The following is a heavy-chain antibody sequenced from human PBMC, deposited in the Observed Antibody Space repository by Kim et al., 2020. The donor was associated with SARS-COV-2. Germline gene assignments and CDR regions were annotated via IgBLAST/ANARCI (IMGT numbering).Heavy chain of an antibody. Sequence: GGSLRLSCAASGFTFNSYWMNWVRQTPGKGLEWVANIHPGGGEEYYVDSVKGRFTISRDNAKNSLYLQMNSLRAGDTAVYYCVRDAHRGGDYDYWGQGTLVIVSS. D-gene: IGHD3-10*01. CDR3: VRDAHRGGDYDY. CDR2: IHPGGGEE. V-gene: IGHV3-7*01. CDR1: GFTFNSYW. J-gene: IGHJ4*02.